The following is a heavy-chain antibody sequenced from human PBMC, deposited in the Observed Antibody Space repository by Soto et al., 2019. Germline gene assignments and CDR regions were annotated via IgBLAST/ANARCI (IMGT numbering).Heavy chain of an antibody. CDR2: INPNSGGT. V-gene: IGHV1-2*04. Sequence: QVQLVQSGAEVKKPGASVKVSCMASGYTFTGYYMHWVRQAPGQGLEWMGWINPNSGGTNYAQKFQGWVTMTRDTSISTAYMELSRLRSDDTAVYYCARDGYSSGWYTHAPSNYYGMDVWGQGTTVTVSS. J-gene: IGHJ6*02. CDR1: GYTFTGYY. CDR3: ARDGYSSGWYTHAPSNYYGMDV. D-gene: IGHD6-19*01.